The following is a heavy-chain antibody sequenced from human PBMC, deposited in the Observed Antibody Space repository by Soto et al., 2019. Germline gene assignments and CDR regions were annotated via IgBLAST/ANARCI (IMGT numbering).Heavy chain of an antibody. CDR3: ATAYVYDFENSNYYRDAFDI. Sequence: RGESLKIPCKASGYSFSFYWIGWVLQLPGKGLEWMAIMYPDDSDIRYSPSFEAHVTISADKSTSTAFLQWSSLKASDTAMYYCATAYVYDFENSNYYRDAFDIWGQGTLVTVSS. J-gene: IGHJ3*02. CDR1: GYSFSFYW. CDR2: MYPDDSDI. V-gene: IGHV5-51*01. D-gene: IGHD3-22*01.